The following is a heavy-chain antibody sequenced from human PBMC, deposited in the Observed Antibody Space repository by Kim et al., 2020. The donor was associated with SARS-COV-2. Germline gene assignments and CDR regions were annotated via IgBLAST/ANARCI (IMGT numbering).Heavy chain of an antibody. V-gene: IGHV4-39*01. Sequence: SETLSLTCTVSNGSIISGSYYWAWLRQPPGKGLEWIGSIYYTGSTYYTQSLKSRVTMSVDTSRNQVSLKLTSVTAADTAVYYCARNTISFGGVASARNW. J-gene: IGHJ5*01. CDR3: ARNTISFGGVASARNW. CDR2: IYYTGST. D-gene: IGHD3-16*01. CDR1: NGSIISGSYY.